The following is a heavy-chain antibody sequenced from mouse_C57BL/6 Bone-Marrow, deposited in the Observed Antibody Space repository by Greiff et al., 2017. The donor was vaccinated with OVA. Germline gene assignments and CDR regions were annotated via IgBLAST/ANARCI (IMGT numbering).Heavy chain of an antibody. CDR3: ALITTVVAFYYYAMDY. CDR2: IHPNSGST. J-gene: IGHJ4*01. CDR1: GYTFTSYW. Sequence: QVQLQQPGAELVKPGASVKLSCKASGYTFTSYWMHWVKQRNGQGLEWIGMIHPNSGSTNYNEKFKSKATLTVDKSSSTAYMQLSSLTSDDSAVYYCALITTVVAFYYYAMDYWGQGTSVTVSS. V-gene: IGHV1-64*01. D-gene: IGHD1-1*01.